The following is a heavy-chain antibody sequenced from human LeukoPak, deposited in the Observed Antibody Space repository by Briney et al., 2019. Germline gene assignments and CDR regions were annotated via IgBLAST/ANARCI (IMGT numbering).Heavy chain of an antibody. CDR2: ISAYNGNT. J-gene: IGHJ6*03. CDR1: GYTFTSYG. Sequence: ASVKVSCKASGYTFTSYGISWVRQAPGQGLEWMGWISAYNGNTNYAQKLQGRVTMTRDTSISTAYMELSRLRSDDTAVYYCARPSYYYYYMDVWGKGTTVTVSS. CDR3: ARPSYYYYYMDV. V-gene: IGHV1-18*01.